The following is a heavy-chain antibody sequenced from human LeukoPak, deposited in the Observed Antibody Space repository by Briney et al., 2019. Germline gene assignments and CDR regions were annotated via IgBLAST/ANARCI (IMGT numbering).Heavy chain of an antibody. CDR2: INSDGYSI. CDR1: GCTFSGYW. CDR3: ARAGYSSEFDS. D-gene: IGHD6-19*01. Sequence: PGGSLRRSCAASGCTFSGYWMHWVRRAPGKGLVWVSRINSDGYSITYADSVKGRFTISRDNAKNTLYLQMNSLIAEDTAVYFCARAGYSSEFDSWGQGTLVTVSS. V-gene: IGHV3-74*03. J-gene: IGHJ5*01.